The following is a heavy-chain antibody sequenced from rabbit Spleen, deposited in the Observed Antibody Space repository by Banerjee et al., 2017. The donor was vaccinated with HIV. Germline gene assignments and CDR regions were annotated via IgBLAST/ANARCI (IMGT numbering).Heavy chain of an antibody. CDR2: INAATAKP. CDR3: ARDTSTSFSTYGMDL. D-gene: IGHD1-1*01. J-gene: IGHJ6*01. CDR1: GFSFSNKAV. Sequence: QEQLVESGGGLVKPEGSLTLSCTASGFSFSNKAVMCWVRQAPGKGLEWIACINAATAKPVYATWAKGRFTISRTSSTTVTLRMTSLTAADTATYFCARDTSTSFSTYGMDLWGPGTLVTVS. V-gene: IGHV1S45*01.